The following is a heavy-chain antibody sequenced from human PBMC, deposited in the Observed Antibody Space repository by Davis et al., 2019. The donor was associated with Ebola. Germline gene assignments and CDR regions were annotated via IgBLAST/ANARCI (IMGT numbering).Heavy chain of an antibody. J-gene: IGHJ4*02. V-gene: IGHV4-34*01. D-gene: IGHD1-1*01. CDR2: IDHSGIR. Sequence: SETLSLTCAVYGGFFTDHVWNWIRQSPGKGLEWIGEIDHSGIRTYNPSLESRVTMSVDTSKNQFSLRLKSLTAADTAVYYCSDWNRWGQGTLVTVSS. CDR1: GGFFTDHV. CDR3: SDWNR.